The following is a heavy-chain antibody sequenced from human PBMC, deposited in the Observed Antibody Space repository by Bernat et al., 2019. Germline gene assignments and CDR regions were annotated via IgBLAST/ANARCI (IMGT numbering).Heavy chain of an antibody. Sequence: QVQLVESGGGLVKPGGSLRLSCAASGFTFSDYYMSWIRQAPGKGLEWVSYISSSGSTINYADAVKGRFTISKDNAKNALYLQMNRLRGEETDVYYCARAFQIEYFYYDYGMDVWGQGTTVTVSS. CDR2: ISSSGSTI. V-gene: IGHV3-11*01. D-gene: IGHD2/OR15-2a*01. CDR1: GFTFSDYY. J-gene: IGHJ6*02. CDR3: ARAFQIEYFYYDYGMDV.